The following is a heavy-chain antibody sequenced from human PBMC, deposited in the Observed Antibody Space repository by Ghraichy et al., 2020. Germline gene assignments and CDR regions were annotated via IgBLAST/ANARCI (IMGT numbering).Heavy chain of an antibody. V-gene: IGHV3-23*01. CDR3: AKGVLWLGELPLDAFDI. J-gene: IGHJ3*02. Sequence: GGSLRLSCAASGFTFSSYAMSWVRQAPGKGLEWVSAISGSGGSTYYADSVKGRFTISRDNSKNTLYLQMNSLRAEDTAVYYCAKGVLWLGELPLDAFDIWGQGTMVTVSS. CDR2: ISGSGGST. D-gene: IGHD3-10*01. CDR1: GFTFSSYA.